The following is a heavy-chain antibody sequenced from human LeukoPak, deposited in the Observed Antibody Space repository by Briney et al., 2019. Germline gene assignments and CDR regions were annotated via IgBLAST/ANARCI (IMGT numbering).Heavy chain of an antibody. J-gene: IGHJ4*02. Sequence: PGGSLRLSCAASGFTSSSYGMHWVRQAPGKGLEWVAFIRSDGSNEYYTDSVKGRFTISRDNFKNTLYLQLNSLRPEDTAVYYCARGGISASWDPFDYWGQGTLVTVSS. CDR1: GFTSSSYG. D-gene: IGHD2-2*01. V-gene: IGHV3-30*02. CDR2: IRSDGSNE. CDR3: ARGGISASWDPFDY.